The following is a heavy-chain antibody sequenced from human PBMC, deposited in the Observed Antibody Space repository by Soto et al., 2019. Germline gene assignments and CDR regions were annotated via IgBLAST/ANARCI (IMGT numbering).Heavy chain of an antibody. CDR1: GGSISSYY. Sequence: SETLSLTCTVSGGSISSYYWSWIRQSPGKGLEWIGYIYYSGSTDYNPSLKSRVTISVDTSKNQSSLKLRSVTAADTAVYYCARASGVGVVGSIGPIDYWGQGTLVTVSS. CDR3: ARASGVGVVGSIGPIDY. CDR2: IYYSGST. D-gene: IGHD1-26*01. J-gene: IGHJ4*02. V-gene: IGHV4-59*01.